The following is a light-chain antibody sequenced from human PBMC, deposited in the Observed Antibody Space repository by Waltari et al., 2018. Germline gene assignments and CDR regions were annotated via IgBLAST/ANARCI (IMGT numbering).Light chain of an antibody. V-gene: IGLV2-8*01. Sequence: QSALTQPPSASGSPGQSVTISCTGTSSDVGGYNYVSWYQQHPGKAPKLMIYEVSKRRSGVPGRVSGSTSGNTASLTVAGLQAEDEADYYCSSYAGSNNLVFGGGTKRTVL. CDR2: EVS. CDR3: SSYAGSNNLV. J-gene: IGLJ2*01. CDR1: SSDVGGYNY.